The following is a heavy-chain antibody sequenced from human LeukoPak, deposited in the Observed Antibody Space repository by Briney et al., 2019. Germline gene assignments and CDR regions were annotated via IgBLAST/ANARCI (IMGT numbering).Heavy chain of an antibody. Sequence: RTGGSLRLSCAASGFTFGNYGMSWVRQAPGKGLEWVSGINWNGGSTGYADSVEGRFTISRDNAKNSQYLQMNSLSVEDTALYYCARDSDYGDYGGCDYWGQGTLVTVSS. CDR1: GFTFGNYG. J-gene: IGHJ4*02. D-gene: IGHD4-17*01. CDR3: ARDSDYGDYGGCDY. CDR2: INWNGGST. V-gene: IGHV3-20*04.